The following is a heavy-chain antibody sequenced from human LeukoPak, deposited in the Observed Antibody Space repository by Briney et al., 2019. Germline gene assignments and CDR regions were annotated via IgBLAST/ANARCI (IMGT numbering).Heavy chain of an antibody. CDR2: ISYDGSNK. Sequence: GRSLRLSCAASGFTFSSYGMHWVRQAPGKGLEWVAVISYDGSNKYYADSVKGRFTISRDNSKNTLYLQMNSLRAEDTAVYYCAKETTGDRNYGDGHIDYWGQGTLVTVSS. D-gene: IGHD4-17*01. V-gene: IGHV3-30*18. J-gene: IGHJ4*02. CDR3: AKETTGDRNYGDGHIDY. CDR1: GFTFSSYG.